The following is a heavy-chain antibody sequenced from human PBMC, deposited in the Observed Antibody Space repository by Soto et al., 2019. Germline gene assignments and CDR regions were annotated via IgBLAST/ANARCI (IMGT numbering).Heavy chain of an antibody. D-gene: IGHD5-12*01. CDR3: ARERAPDIRFDS. CDR2: ISVRGDVI. V-gene: IGHV3-11*01. CDR1: RFTFTDYY. Sequence: QVQLVESGGGLVKPGGSLRLSCAASRFTFTDYYMSWIRQIPGKGLEWISYISVRGDVIHYIDSVKGRFTISRDNAKNSVFLQMDSLRVEDSAIYYCARERAPDIRFDSWGQGTLVTVSS. J-gene: IGHJ5*01.